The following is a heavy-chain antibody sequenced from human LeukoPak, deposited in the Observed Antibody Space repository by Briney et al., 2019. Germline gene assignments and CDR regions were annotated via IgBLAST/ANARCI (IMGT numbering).Heavy chain of an antibody. CDR2: ISSSSSYI. J-gene: IGHJ4*02. V-gene: IGHV3-21*01. Sequence: PGGSLRLSCAASGFTFSSYSMNWVRQAPGKGLEWVSSISSSSSYIYYADSVKGRFTISRDNAKNSLYLQMNSLRAKDTAVYYCARDHDFWSGYYLDYWGQGTLVTVSS. D-gene: IGHD3-3*01. CDR3: ARDHDFWSGYYLDY. CDR1: GFTFSSYS.